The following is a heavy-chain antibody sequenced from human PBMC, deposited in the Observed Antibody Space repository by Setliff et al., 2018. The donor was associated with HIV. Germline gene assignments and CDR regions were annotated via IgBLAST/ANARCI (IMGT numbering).Heavy chain of an antibody. J-gene: IGHJ2*01. CDR2: IIPMFGTA. Sequence: VASVKVSCKASGGTFSSYAISWVRQAPGQGLEWMGRIIPMFGTANYAQKFQGRVTITADKSTSTAYMELSSLRSEDTAVYYCARVSYYDSSGYYDYWYFDLWGRGTLVTVSS. CDR1: GGTFSSYA. CDR3: ARVSYYDSSGYYDYWYFDL. V-gene: IGHV1-69*06. D-gene: IGHD3-22*01.